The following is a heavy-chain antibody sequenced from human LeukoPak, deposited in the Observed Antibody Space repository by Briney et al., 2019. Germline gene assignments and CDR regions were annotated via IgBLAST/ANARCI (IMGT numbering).Heavy chain of an antibody. CDR1: GYTFTSYG. V-gene: IGHV1-18*01. D-gene: IGHD3-3*01. Sequence: ASVKVSCKASGYTFTSYGISWVRQAPGQGLEWMGWISAYNGNTNYAQKLQGRVTMTTDTSTSTAYMELRSLRSDDTAVYYCARDTVGGGYYDFWSGRNDAFDIWGQGTMVTVSS. CDR2: ISAYNGNT. J-gene: IGHJ3*02. CDR3: ARDTVGGGYYDFWSGRNDAFDI.